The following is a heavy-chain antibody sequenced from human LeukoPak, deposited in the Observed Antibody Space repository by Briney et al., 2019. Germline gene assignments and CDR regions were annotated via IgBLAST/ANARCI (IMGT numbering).Heavy chain of an antibody. Sequence: SETLSLTCTVSGGSFSSNYWSWTRQPPGKGLEWIGYISYSGTTNYNPSLESRVTISVDTSKNQFSLKLSSVTAADTAVYYCARSGGYYYGSGSYEDWGQGTLVTVSS. CDR2: ISYSGTT. CDR1: GGSFSSNY. CDR3: ARSGGYYYGSGSYED. J-gene: IGHJ4*02. V-gene: IGHV4-59*01. D-gene: IGHD3-10*01.